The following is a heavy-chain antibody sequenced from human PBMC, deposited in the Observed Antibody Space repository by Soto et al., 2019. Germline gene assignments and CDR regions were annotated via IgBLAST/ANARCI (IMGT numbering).Heavy chain of an antibody. CDR1: GGSISGSSYY. D-gene: IGHD5-18*01. V-gene: IGHV4-39*01. CDR2: IYYSGST. CDR3: ASTWIQPFWDY. Sequence: PSETLSLTCTVSGGSISGSSYYWGWIRQPPGKGLEWIGSIYYSGSTYYNPSLKSRVTISVDTSKNQFSLKLSSVTAADTAVYYCASTWIQPFWDYWGQGTLVTVSS. J-gene: IGHJ4*02.